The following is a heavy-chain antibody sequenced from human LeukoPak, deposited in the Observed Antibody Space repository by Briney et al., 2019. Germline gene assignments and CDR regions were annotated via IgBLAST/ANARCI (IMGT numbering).Heavy chain of an antibody. CDR1: GYTFTSYD. Sequence: ASVKVSCKASGYTFTSYDINWVRQATGQGLEWMGWMNPNSGNTGYAQKFQGGVTMTRNTSTSTAYMELSSLRSEDTAMYYCARWSGYYSRFDYWGQGTLVTVSS. D-gene: IGHD3-3*01. CDR3: ARWSGYYSRFDY. V-gene: IGHV1-8*01. CDR2: MNPNSGNT. J-gene: IGHJ4*02.